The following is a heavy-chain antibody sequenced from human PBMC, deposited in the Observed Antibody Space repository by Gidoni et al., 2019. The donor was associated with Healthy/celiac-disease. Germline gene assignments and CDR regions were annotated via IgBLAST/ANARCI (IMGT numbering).Heavy chain of an antibody. CDR1: GFTFSSYA. Sequence: EVQLLVSGGGLVQPGGSLRLSGAASGFTFSSYAMRWVRQAPGKGLGWVSAISGSGGSTYDADSVKGRFTISRDNSKNTLYLQMNSLRAEDTAVYYCAKVGGGDSRGDYWGQGTLVTVSS. D-gene: IGHD4-17*01. CDR2: ISGSGGST. V-gene: IGHV3-23*01. CDR3: AKVGGGDSRGDY. J-gene: IGHJ4*02.